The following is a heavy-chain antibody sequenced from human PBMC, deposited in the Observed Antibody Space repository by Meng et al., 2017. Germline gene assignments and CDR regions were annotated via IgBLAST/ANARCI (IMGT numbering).Heavy chain of an antibody. CDR1: GHCFTSCG. V-gene: IGHV7-4-1*02. CDR3: ARRYYYDSSGYYFYVFGY. J-gene: IGHJ4*02. Sequence: VKVLWTLCGHCFTSCGMYCGCQAPGQGHEWMGWIITNTGNPTDAQGLTGGFVFSLDSSVSTEYLQITSLKAEDTAVYYCARRYYYDSSGYYFYVFGYWGQGTLVTVSS. CDR2: IITNTGNP. D-gene: IGHD3-22*01.